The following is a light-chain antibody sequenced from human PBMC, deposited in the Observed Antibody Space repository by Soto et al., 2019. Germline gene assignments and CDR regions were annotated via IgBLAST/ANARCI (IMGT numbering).Light chain of an antibody. CDR2: GNS. Sequence: QSVLTQPPSVSGAPGQRVTISCTGSNSNIGAGYDEHWYQLLPGTAPKLLIYGNSNRPSGVPDRFSGSKSGTSASLAITGLQAVDEADYYCQSYDTSLSALYVFGTGTKLTVL. J-gene: IGLJ1*01. CDR1: NSNIGAGYD. V-gene: IGLV1-40*01. CDR3: QSYDTSLSALYV.